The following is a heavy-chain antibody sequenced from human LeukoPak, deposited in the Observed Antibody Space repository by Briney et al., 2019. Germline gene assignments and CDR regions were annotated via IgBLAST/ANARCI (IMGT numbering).Heavy chain of an antibody. CDR2: IYYSGST. V-gene: IGHV4-59*01. J-gene: IGHJ4*02. D-gene: IGHD6-13*01. CDR3: ARGGSSWISYYFDY. Sequence: PSETLSLTCTVSGGSISSYYWSWIRQPPGKGLEWIGYIYYSGSTNYNPSLKSRVTISVDTSKNQFSLKLSSVTAADTAVYYCARGGSSWISYYFDYWGQGTLVTVSS. CDR1: GGSISSYY.